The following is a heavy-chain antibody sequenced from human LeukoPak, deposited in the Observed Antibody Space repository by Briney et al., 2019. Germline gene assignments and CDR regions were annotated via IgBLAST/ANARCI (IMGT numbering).Heavy chain of an antibody. CDR2: ISWNSGSI. CDR3: AKDEYYYDSSGCFDY. CDR1: GFTFDDYA. Sequence: XXSLXLSCAASGFTFDDYAMHWVRQAPGKGLEWVSGISWNSGSIGYADSVKGRFTISRDNAKNSLYLQMNSLRAEDTALYYCAKDEYYYDSSGCFDYWGQGTLVTVSS. D-gene: IGHD3-22*01. V-gene: IGHV3-9*01. J-gene: IGHJ4*02.